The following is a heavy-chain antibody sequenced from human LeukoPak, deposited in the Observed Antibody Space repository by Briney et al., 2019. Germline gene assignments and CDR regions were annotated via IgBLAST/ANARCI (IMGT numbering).Heavy chain of an antibody. Sequence: PGGSLRLSCAASGFTFDDYAMHWVRQAPGKGLEWVSGISWNSGSIGYADSVKGRFTISRDNAKNSLYLQMNSLRAEDMALYYCAKDRVDHFYYMDVWGKGTTVTVSS. CDR1: GFTFDDYA. J-gene: IGHJ6*03. CDR2: ISWNSGSI. CDR3: AKDRVDHFYYMDV. V-gene: IGHV3-9*03. D-gene: IGHD5-12*01.